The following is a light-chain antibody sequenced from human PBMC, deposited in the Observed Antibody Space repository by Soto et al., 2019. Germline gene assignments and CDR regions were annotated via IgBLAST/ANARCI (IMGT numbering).Light chain of an antibody. V-gene: IGLV2-14*01. CDR2: AVS. CDR1: SSDVGGYNH. CDR3: CSYTSLSTVV. J-gene: IGLJ2*01. Sequence: QSALTQPASVSGSPGKSITISCTGTSSDVGGYNHVSWYQHSPGRAPKLILFAVSDRPSGVSHRFSGSKSGNTASLTISGLQAEDEADYYCCSYTSLSTVVFGGGTKLTVL.